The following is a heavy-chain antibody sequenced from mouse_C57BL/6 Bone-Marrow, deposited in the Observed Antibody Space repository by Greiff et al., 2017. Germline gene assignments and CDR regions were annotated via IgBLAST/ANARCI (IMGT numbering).Heavy chain of an antibody. J-gene: IGHJ3*01. CDR1: GFNIKDDY. CDR3: TCTGFAY. Sequence: EVQLQQSGAELVRPGASVKLSCTASGFNIKDDYMHGVKQRPEQGLEWIGWIDPENGDTEYASKFQGKATITADTSSNTADLQLSSLTSEDTAVYYCTCTGFAYWGQGTLVTVSA. V-gene: IGHV14-4*01. D-gene: IGHD1-1*01. CDR2: IDPENGDT.